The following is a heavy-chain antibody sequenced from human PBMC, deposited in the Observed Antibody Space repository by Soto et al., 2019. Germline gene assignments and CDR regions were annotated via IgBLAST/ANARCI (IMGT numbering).Heavy chain of an antibody. CDR2: IYPGDSDT. V-gene: IGHV5-51*01. CDR3: ARFSIVGAPSSDDFDY. D-gene: IGHD1-26*01. CDR1: GSSFTSYW. Sequence: GESLKISCKGSGSSFTSYWIGWVRQMPGKGLEWMGIIYPGDSDTRYSPSFQGQVTISANKSISTAYLQWSSLKGSDTAMYYCARFSIVGAPSSDDFDYWGQGTLVTVSS. J-gene: IGHJ4*02.